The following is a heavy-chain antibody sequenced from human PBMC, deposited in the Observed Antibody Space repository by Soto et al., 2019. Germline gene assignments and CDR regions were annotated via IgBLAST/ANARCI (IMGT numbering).Heavy chain of an antibody. J-gene: IGHJ6*02. CDR1: GFTFSSYS. V-gene: IGHV3-48*01. CDR2: ISSSSSTI. Sequence: GGSLRLSCAASGFTFSSYSMNWVRQAPGKGLEWVSYISSSSSTIYYADSVKGRFTISRDNAKNSLYLQMNSLKTEDTAVYYCALHHGGRGMDVWGQGTTVTVSS. D-gene: IGHD4-17*01. CDR3: ALHHGGRGMDV.